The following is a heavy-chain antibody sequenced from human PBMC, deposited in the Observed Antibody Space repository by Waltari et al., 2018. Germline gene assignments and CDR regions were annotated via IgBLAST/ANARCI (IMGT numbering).Heavy chain of an antibody. Sequence: EVHLVESGGGLVKPGGSLRLSCAAPGFSFSSYNLTWVRQAPGKGLEWVSSIFTTGTSMYYADSVKGRFTISRDNANNLLYLHMNSLRAEDTALYYCAKDSSAAFSTSSLDSWGQGTLVTVSS. CDR3: AKDSSAAFSTSSLDS. D-gene: IGHD2-2*01. CDR1: GFSFSSYN. CDR2: IFTTGTSM. J-gene: IGHJ4*02. V-gene: IGHV3-21*01.